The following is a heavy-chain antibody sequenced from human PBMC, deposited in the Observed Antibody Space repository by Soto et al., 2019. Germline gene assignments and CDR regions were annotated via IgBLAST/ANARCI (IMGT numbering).Heavy chain of an antibody. J-gene: IGHJ4*02. Sequence: SETLSLTCTVSGGSISSGGYYWSWIRQHPGKGLEWIGYIYYSGSTYYNPSLKSRVTISVDTSKNQFSLKLSSVTAADTAVYYCAREVSSSWYDYWGQGTLVTVSS. CDR1: GGSISSGGYY. D-gene: IGHD6-13*01. CDR2: IYYSGST. V-gene: IGHV4-31*03. CDR3: AREVSSSWYDY.